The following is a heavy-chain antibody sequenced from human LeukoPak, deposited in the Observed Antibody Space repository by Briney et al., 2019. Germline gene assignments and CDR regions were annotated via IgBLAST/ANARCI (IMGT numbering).Heavy chain of an antibody. CDR1: GFTVSSNY. V-gene: IGHV3-66*01. J-gene: IGHJ5*02. CDR3: ASLRGDSSGYYYDT. CDR2: IYSGGST. D-gene: IGHD3-22*01. Sequence: AGGSLRLSCAASGFTVSSNYMSWVRQAPGKGLEWVSVIYSGGSTYYADSVKGRFTISRDNSKNTLYLQMNSLRAEDTAVYYCASLRGDSSGYYYDTWGQGTLVTVSS.